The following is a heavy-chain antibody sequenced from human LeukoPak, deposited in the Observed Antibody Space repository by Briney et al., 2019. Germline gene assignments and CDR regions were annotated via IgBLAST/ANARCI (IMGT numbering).Heavy chain of an antibody. J-gene: IGHJ4*02. V-gene: IGHV1-2*06. D-gene: IGHD4-17*01. Sequence: ASVKVSCKASRYTFTGYYMHWVRQAPGQGLEWMGRINPNSGGTNYAQKFQGRVTMTRDASISTAYMELTRLTSDDTAVYYCARTTLTTTHLDYWGQGTLVTVSS. CDR3: ARTTLTTTHLDY. CDR1: RYTFTGYY. CDR2: INPNSGGT.